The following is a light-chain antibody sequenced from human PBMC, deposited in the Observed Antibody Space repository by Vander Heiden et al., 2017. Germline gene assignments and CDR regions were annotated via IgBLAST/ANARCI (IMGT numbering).Light chain of an antibody. CDR1: SSDVGGYNY. CDR3: SSYTSSSTEV. J-gene: IGLJ2*01. V-gene: IGLV2-14*01. Sequence: QSALTQPASVSASPGQSSTISCTGTSSDVGGYNYVSWYQQHPGKAPKLMVYDVTNRPSGVSYRFSGSKSGNTASLTISGLQAEDEADYYCSSYTSSSTEVFGGGTKLTVL. CDR2: DVT.